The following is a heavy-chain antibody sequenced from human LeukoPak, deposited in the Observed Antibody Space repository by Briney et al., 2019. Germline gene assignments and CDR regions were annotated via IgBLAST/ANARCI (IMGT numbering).Heavy chain of an antibody. J-gene: IGHJ4*02. V-gene: IGHV1-46*01. CDR2: INPSGGST. D-gene: IGHD3-22*01. CDR1: GYTFTSYY. CDR3: ARSFSYYYDSSGYYPYLGY. Sequence: ASVRVSCKASGYTFTSYYMHWVRQAPGQGLEWMGIINPSGGSTSYAQKFQGRVTMTRDMSTSTAYMELSRLRSDDTAVYYCARSFSYYYDSSGYYPYLGYWGQGTLVTVSS.